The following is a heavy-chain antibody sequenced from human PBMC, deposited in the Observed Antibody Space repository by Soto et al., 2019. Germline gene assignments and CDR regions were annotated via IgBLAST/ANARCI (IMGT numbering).Heavy chain of an antibody. Sequence: GGSLRLSCAASGFIFSTYAMHWVRQAPGKGLEWVSDIIHSGGRTYYADSVKGRFTISRDNSKSTLYLQMNSLRAEDTALYYCAKGRSYYYYYGVDVWGQGTTVTVSS. CDR1: GFIFSTYA. CDR2: IIHSGGRT. V-gene: IGHV3-23*01. CDR3: AKGRSYYYYYGVDV. J-gene: IGHJ6*02.